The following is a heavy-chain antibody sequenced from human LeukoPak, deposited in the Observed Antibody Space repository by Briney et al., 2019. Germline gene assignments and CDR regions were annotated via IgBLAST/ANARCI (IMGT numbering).Heavy chain of an antibody. J-gene: IGHJ4*02. V-gene: IGHV4-4*07. CDR3: GRQGYTASYYFVGC. CDR2: IYTIGTT. D-gene: IGHD3-10*01. CDR1: GGSINSYY. Sequence: PSETLSLTCSVSGGSINSYYWGWVRQPAGKGLEWIGRIYTIGTTHYSPSLKSRLTMSIDTSKNQFSLKLRSVTAADTAVYYCGRQGYTASYYFVGCWSQGTLITVSS.